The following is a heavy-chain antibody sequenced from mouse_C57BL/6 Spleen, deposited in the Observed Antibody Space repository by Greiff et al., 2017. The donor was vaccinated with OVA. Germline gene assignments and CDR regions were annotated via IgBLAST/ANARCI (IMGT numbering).Heavy chain of an antibody. V-gene: IGHV1-54*01. CDR2: INPGSGGT. Sequence: QVQLKESGAELVRPGTSVKVSCKASGYAFTNYLIEWVKQRPGQGLEWIGVINPGSGGTNYNEKFKGKATLTADKSSSTAYMQLSSLTSEDSAVYFCARGYDGSSLMDYWGQGTSVTVSS. J-gene: IGHJ4*01. D-gene: IGHD1-1*01. CDR3: ARGYDGSSLMDY. CDR1: GYAFTNYL.